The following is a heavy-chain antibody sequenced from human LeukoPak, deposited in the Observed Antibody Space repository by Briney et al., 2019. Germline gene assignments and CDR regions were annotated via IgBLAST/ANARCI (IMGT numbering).Heavy chain of an antibody. CDR3: ARDGVVPAAIEGFEAYGMDV. Sequence: GGSLRLSCAASGFTFSSYWMSWVRRAPGKGLEWVANIKQDGSEKYYVDSVKGRFTISRDNAKNSLYLQMNSLRAEDTAVYYCARDGVVPAAIEGFEAYGMDVWGQGTTVTVSS. CDR1: GFTFSSYW. J-gene: IGHJ6*02. V-gene: IGHV3-7*01. D-gene: IGHD2-2*01. CDR2: IKQDGSEK.